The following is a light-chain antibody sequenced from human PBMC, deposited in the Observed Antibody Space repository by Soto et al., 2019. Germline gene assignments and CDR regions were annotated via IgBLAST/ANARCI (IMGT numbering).Light chain of an antibody. CDR1: QSVSSN. CDR2: GAS. CDR3: QQYNNWPPIT. J-gene: IGKJ5*01. V-gene: IGKV3-15*01. Sequence: EIVMTQTPATLSVSLGERATLSCRASQSVSSNLAWYQQKPGQAPRLLIYGASTRATGIPARFSGSGSGTEFTLTTSSLLSEDFAVYYCQQYNNWPPITFGQGTRLEI.